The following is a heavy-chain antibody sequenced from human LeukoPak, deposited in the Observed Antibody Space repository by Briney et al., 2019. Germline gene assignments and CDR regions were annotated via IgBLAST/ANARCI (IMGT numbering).Heavy chain of an antibody. CDR1: GFTFSSYG. CDR3: AKRGVVVAAPPSDP. V-gene: IGHV3-23*01. Sequence: GGSLRLSCAASGFTFSSYGMSWVRQAPGKGLEWVSAISGSGGSTYYADSVKGRFTISRDNSKNTLYLQMNSLRAEDTAVYYCAKRGVVVAAPPSDPWGQGTLVTVSS. J-gene: IGHJ5*02. CDR2: ISGSGGST. D-gene: IGHD2-15*01.